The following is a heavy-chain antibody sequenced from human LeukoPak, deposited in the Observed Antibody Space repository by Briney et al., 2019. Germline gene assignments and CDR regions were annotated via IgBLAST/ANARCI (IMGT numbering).Heavy chain of an antibody. CDR2: IIPVLNIT. CDR3: ARDQGLTAPPPYGLDG. Sequence: SVKVSCKTSGGTFSSSAITWVRQAPGQGLEWMGRIIPVLNITTYAQKFQGSVTITADTSTSTVYMELSRLRSEETAVYYCARDQGLTAPPPYGLDGWGQGTTVIVSS. J-gene: IGHJ6*02. D-gene: IGHD5-18*01. V-gene: IGHV1-69*04. CDR1: GGTFSSSA.